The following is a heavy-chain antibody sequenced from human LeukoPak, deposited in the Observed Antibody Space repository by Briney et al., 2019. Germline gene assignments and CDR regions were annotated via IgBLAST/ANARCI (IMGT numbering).Heavy chain of an antibody. V-gene: IGHV1-2*02. Sequence: ASVKVSCKASGYTFTGYYMHWVRQAPGQGLEWMGWTNPNSGGTNYAQKFQGRVTMTRDTSISTAYMELSRLRSDDTAVYYCARDLKFGGSYYYFDYWGQGTLVTVSS. CDR3: ARDLKFGGSYYYFDY. CDR1: GYTFTGYY. D-gene: IGHD1-26*01. CDR2: TNPNSGGT. J-gene: IGHJ4*02.